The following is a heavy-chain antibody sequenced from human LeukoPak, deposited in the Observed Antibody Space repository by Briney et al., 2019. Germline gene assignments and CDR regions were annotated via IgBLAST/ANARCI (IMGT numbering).Heavy chain of an antibody. CDR3: TTILWFGELNYYYYMDV. CDR1: GFTFSNAW. V-gene: IGHV3-15*01. J-gene: IGHJ6*03. CDR2: IKSKTDGGTT. Sequence: GGSLRLSCAASGFTFSNAWMSWVRQAPGKGLEWVGRIKSKTDGGTTDYAAPVKGRFTISRDDSKNALYLQMNSLKTEDTAVYYCTTILWFGELNYYYYMDVWGKGTTVTISS. D-gene: IGHD3-10*01.